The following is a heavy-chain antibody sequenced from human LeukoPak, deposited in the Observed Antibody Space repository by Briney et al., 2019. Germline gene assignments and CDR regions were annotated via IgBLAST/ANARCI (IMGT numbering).Heavy chain of an antibody. Sequence: ASVKVSCKASGYTFTSYGISWVRQAPGQGLEWMGWISAYNGNTNYAQKLQGRVTMTTDTSTSTAYMELRSLRSDDTAVYYCARAGRSGYSSSWYLEDYYYYMDVWGKGTTVTVSS. J-gene: IGHJ6*03. V-gene: IGHV1-18*01. CDR2: ISAYNGNT. D-gene: IGHD6-13*01. CDR3: ARAGRSGYSSSWYLEDYYYYMDV. CDR1: GYTFTSYG.